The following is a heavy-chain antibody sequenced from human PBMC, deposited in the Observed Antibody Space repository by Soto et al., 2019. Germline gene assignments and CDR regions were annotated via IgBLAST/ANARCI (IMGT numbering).Heavy chain of an antibody. D-gene: IGHD6-6*01. V-gene: IGHV3-21*01. CDR1: GFTFSTCS. J-gene: IGHJ4*02. CDR3: TTEYNSRQDLNH. Sequence: EVQLVESGGGLVEPGGSLRLSCATSGFTFSTCSMNWVRQAPGKGLEWVSSISATGTYTFYADSLKGRFTISRDNARNWLFLQMNSLRVEDTALYYCTTEYNSRQDLNHGGQGALVTVSS. CDR2: ISATGTYT.